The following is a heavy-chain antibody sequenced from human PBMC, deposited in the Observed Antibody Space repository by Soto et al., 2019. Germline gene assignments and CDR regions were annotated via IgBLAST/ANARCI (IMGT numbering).Heavy chain of an antibody. Sequence: GESLKISCKGSGYSFTSYWISWVRQMPGKGLEWMGRIDPSDSYTNYSPSFQGHVTISADKSISTAYLQWSSLKASDTAMYYCAIQYDFWSGFQLKTPYYYYYGLDVWGQGTTVTVSS. J-gene: IGHJ6*02. V-gene: IGHV5-10-1*01. CDR1: GYSFTSYW. CDR2: IDPSDSYT. CDR3: AIQYDFWSGFQLKTPYYYYYGLDV. D-gene: IGHD3-3*01.